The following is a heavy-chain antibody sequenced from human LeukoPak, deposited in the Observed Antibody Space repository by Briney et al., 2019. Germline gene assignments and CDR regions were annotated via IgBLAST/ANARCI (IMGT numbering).Heavy chain of an antibody. V-gene: IGHV1-2*02. CDR3: ARVNRRLQSD. CDR2: INPNSGGT. Sequence: ASVKVSCKASGYTFTGYYIHWVRQAPGQGLECVGWINPNSGGTNYAQKFQGRVTMTRDTSISTAYMELSSLRSEDTAVYYCARVNRRLQSDWGQGTLVTVSS. J-gene: IGHJ4*02. D-gene: IGHD5-24*01. CDR1: GYTFTGYY.